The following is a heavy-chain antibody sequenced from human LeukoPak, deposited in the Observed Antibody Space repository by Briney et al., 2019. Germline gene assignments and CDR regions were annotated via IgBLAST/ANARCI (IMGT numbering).Heavy chain of an antibody. CDR2: IYTSGST. CDR1: GGSISSGSYY. CDR3: ARDSYQPTDAYYYYGMDV. J-gene: IGHJ6*02. V-gene: IGHV4-61*02. D-gene: IGHD2-2*01. Sequence: PSQTLSLTCTVSGGSISSGSYYWSWIRQPAGKGLEWIGRIYTSGSTNYNPSLKSRVTISVDRSKNQFSLKLSSVTAADTAVYYCARDSYQPTDAYYYYGMDVWGQGTMVTVSS.